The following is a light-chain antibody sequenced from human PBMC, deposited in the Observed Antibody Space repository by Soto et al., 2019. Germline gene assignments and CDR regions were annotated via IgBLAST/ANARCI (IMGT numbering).Light chain of an antibody. Sequence: DIQMTKSPSTLSGSVGDRVTITCRASQTISSWLAWYQQKPGKAPKLLIYKASTLNSGVPSRFSCSGSGTEFTLTISSLQPDDFATYYCQHYNSYSEAFGQGTKVDIK. CDR1: QTISSW. V-gene: IGKV1-5*03. J-gene: IGKJ1*01. CDR2: KAS. CDR3: QHYNSYSEA.